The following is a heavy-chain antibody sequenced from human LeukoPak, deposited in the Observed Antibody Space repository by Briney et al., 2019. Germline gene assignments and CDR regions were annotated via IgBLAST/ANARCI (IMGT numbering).Heavy chain of an antibody. CDR1: GYTFTSYY. CDR3: ARDLTKSTIFGVVIIGRYGMDV. CDR2: INPSGGST. J-gene: IGHJ6*02. D-gene: IGHD3-3*01. V-gene: IGHV1-46*01. Sequence: ASVKVSCTASGYTFTSYYMHWVRQAPGQGLEWMGIINPSGGSTSYAQKFQGRVTMTRDTSTSTVYMELSSLRSEDTAVYYCARDLTKSTIFGVVIIGRYGMDVWGQGTTVTVSS.